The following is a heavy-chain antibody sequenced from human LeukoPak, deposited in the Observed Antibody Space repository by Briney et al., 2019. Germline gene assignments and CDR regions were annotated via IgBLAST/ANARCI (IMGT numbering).Heavy chain of an antibody. V-gene: IGHV3-66*01. CDR2: IYSGGST. Sequence: GGSLRLSCAASGFTASSNYMSCVRHAPGKGLEWVSVIYSGGSTYYADSVKGRFTISRDNSKNTLYLQMNSLRAEDTAVYYGAGVGLSESSGSYNFDYWGQGTLVTVSS. CDR3: AGVGLSESSGSYNFDY. J-gene: IGHJ4*02. D-gene: IGHD3-22*01. CDR1: GFTASSNY.